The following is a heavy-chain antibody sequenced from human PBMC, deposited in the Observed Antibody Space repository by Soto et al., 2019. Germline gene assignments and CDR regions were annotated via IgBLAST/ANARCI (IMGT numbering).Heavy chain of an antibody. V-gene: IGHV5-51*01. CDR3: ARHPYSSSSGYYYGMDV. CDR1: GFNFPTFW. D-gene: IGHD6-6*01. J-gene: IGHJ6*02. CDR2: IYPGDSDT. Sequence: GESLKISCKHSGFNFPTFWIAWVRQMPGKGLEWMGIIYPGDSDTRYSPSFQGQVTISADKSISTAYLQWSSLKASDTAMYYCARHPYSSSSGYYYGMDVWGQGTTVTVSS.